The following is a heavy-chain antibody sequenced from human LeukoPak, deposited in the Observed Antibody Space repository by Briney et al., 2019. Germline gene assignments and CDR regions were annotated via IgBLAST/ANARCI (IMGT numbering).Heavy chain of an antibody. V-gene: IGHV4-4*08. J-gene: IGHJ2*01. CDR3: MRRVYYDSSGYNPTAGYFDL. D-gene: IGHD3-22*01. CDR1: APSIFSYY. Sequence: PSETLSLTCMVSAPSIFSYYWNWNWQSPGKGLEWIGFVYSSGMTTYNPSLRSRGTISIATSRNQFSLRLTSVTAADRATYYCMRRVYYDSSGYNPTAGYFDLWGRGTLVTVSS. CDR2: VYSSGMT.